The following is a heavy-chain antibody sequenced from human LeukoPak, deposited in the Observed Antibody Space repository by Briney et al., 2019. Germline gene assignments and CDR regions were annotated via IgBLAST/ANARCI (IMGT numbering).Heavy chain of an antibody. V-gene: IGHV4-59*01. CDR2: IYYSATT. CDR1: GGSISHYY. CDR3: ARLVKQQLVPTQRRRPGYYYYMDV. D-gene: IGHD6-13*01. Sequence: PSETLSLTCTVSGGSISHYYWSWIRPSPGKGLEWIGSIYYSATTTYNPSLKSRVTISVDTSRNQFSLQLRSVTAADTAVYYCARLVKQQLVPTQRRRPGYYYYMDVWGKGTTVTVSS. J-gene: IGHJ6*03.